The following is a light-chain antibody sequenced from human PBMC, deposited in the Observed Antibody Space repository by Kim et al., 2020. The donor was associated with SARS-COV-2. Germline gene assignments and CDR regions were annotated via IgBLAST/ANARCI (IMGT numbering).Light chain of an antibody. CDR2: GAS. J-gene: IGKJ2*01. CDR3: QQYDPSFPYT. V-gene: IGKV3-20*01. Sequence: EIVLTQSPGTLFLSPGERATLSCRTSETISSDYVAWYRHKPGQAPRLLIYGASTRATGIPERFSGSGSGTDFTLTISRLEPEDFAVYYCQQYDPSFPYTFGQGTKLEI. CDR1: ETISSDY.